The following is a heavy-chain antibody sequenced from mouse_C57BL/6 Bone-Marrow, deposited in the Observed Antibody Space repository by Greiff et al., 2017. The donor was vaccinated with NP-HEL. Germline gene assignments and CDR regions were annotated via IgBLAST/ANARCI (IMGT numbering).Heavy chain of an antibody. CDR3: ARERCNYVKGRRGWYFDV. D-gene: IGHD2-1*01. V-gene: IGHV5-16*01. Sequence: DVHLVESEGGLVQPGSSMKLSCTASGFTFSDYYMAWVRQVPEKGLEWVANINYDGSSTYYLDSLKSRFIISRDNAKNILYLQMSSLKSEDTATYYCARERCNYVKGRRGWYFDVWGTGTTVTVSS. J-gene: IGHJ1*03. CDR2: INYDGSST. CDR1: GFTFSDYY.